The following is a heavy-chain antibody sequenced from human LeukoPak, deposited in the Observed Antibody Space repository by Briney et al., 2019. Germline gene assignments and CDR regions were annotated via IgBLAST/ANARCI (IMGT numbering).Heavy chain of an antibody. CDR2: IWYDGSNK. V-gene: IGHV3-33*06. J-gene: IGHJ4*02. CDR1: GFTFSSYG. Sequence: GGSLRLSCAASGFTFSSYGMHWVRQAPGKGLEWVAVIWYDGSNKYYADSVKGRFTISRDNSKNTLYLQMDSLRAEDTAVYYCAKDAGILWFGELPRWGQGTLVTVSS. D-gene: IGHD3-10*01. CDR3: AKDAGILWFGELPR.